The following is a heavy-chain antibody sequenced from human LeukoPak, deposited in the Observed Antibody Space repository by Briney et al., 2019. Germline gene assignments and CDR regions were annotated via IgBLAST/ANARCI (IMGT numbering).Heavy chain of an antibody. CDR1: GFTFSDYP. CDR3: ARDFLRGAPDFFDH. D-gene: IGHD3-10*01. J-gene: IGHJ4*02. Sequence: PGGPLRLSCAASGFTFSDYPLHWVRQVPGKGLEWVAVIGHDGINKYYTDSVKGRFTISRDDSKNTLYLQMDSLRVEDTALYYCARDFLRGAPDFFDHWGQGTLVTVSS. CDR2: IGHDGINK. V-gene: IGHV3-30*04.